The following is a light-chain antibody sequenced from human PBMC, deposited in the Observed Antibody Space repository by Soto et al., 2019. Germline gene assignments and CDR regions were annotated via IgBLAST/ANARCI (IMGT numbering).Light chain of an antibody. J-gene: IGKJ3*01. CDR1: QGISNS. Sequence: DIQMTQSPSSLSASIGDRVTITCRASQGISNSLAWYQQKPGKGPSLLIYDASTLQSGVSSRFSGSGSGTDFTLTISSLQPEDVATYYCQKYKSAPYTFGPGTKVDIK. CDR2: DAS. V-gene: IGKV1-27*01. CDR3: QKYKSAPYT.